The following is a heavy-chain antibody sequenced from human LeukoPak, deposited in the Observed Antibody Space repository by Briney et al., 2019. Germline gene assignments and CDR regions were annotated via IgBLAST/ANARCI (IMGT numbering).Heavy chain of an antibody. CDR1: GYTFTGYY. V-gene: IGHV1-2*02. Sequence: VKVSCKASGYTFTGYYMHWVRQAPGQGLEWMGWINPNSGGTNYAQKFQGRVTMTRDTSISTAHMELSRLRSDDTAVYYCARGGRIMITFGGVIEYGIFDYWGQGTLVTVSS. D-gene: IGHD3-16*02. J-gene: IGHJ4*02. CDR2: INPNSGGT. CDR3: ARGGRIMITFGGVIEYGIFDY.